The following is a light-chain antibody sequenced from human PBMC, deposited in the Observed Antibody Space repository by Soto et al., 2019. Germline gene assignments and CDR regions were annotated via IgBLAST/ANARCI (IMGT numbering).Light chain of an antibody. V-gene: IGLV3-21*04. Sequence: SYELTQPPSVSVAPGKTARITCGGNNIGSKSVHWYQQKQGQAPVLVIYYDRDRPSGIPERFSGANSGHTATLTISRVEVGDEADYYCQVWDSSSDHYVFGTGTKLTVL. J-gene: IGLJ1*01. CDR2: YDR. CDR1: NIGSKS. CDR3: QVWDSSSDHYV.